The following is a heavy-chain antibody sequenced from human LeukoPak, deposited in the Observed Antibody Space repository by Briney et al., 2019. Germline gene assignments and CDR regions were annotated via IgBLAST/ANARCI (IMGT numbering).Heavy chain of an antibody. CDR3: ARDLMGGGGWGSFRHDAFDI. CDR1: GYTFTRYY. J-gene: IGHJ3*02. V-gene: IGHV1-46*01. CDR2: ISPGGVST. Sequence: GASVKVSCKAFGYTFTRYYMHWVRQAPGQGPEWMGVISPGGVSTTYAQKLQGRVTMTTDTSTNTAYMELRSLRSDDTAVYYCARDLMGGGGWGSFRHDAFDIWGQGTMVTVSS. D-gene: IGHD3-16*02.